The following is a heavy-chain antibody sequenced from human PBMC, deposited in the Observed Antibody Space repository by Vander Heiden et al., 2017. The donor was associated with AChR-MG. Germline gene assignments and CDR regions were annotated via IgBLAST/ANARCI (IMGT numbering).Heavy chain of an antibody. D-gene: IGHD3-16*02. CDR2: INHSGST. CDR3: AGLAYYDYVWGSYRSFDY. J-gene: IGHJ4*02. Sequence: QVQLQQWGAGLLKPSETLSLTCAVCGGSLRGYYWSWIRQPPGKGLEWIGEINHSGSTNYNPSLKSRVTISVDTSKNQFSLKLSSVTAADTAVYYCAGLAYYDYVWGSYRSFDYWGQGTLVTVSS. V-gene: IGHV4-34*01. CDR1: GGSLRGYY.